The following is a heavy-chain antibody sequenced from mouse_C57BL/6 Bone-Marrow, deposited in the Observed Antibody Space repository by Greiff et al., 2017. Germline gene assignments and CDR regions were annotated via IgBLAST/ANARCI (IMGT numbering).Heavy chain of an antibody. Sequence: EVMLVESGGGLVKPGGSLKLSCAASGFTFSSYAMSWVRQTPEKRLEWVATISDGGSYTYYPDNVKGRFTISRDNAKNNLYLQMSHLKSEDTAMYYCARRGGYDYDGPRFAYWGQGTLVTVSA. CDR1: GFTFSSYA. CDR3: ARRGGYDYDGPRFAY. D-gene: IGHD2-4*01. CDR2: ISDGGSYT. V-gene: IGHV5-4*03. J-gene: IGHJ3*01.